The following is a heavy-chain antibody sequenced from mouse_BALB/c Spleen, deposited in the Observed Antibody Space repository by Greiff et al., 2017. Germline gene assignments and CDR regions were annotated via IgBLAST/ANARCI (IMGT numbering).Heavy chain of an antibody. D-gene: IGHD2-3*01. J-gene: IGHJ4*01. V-gene: IGHV5-17*03. CDR2: ISSGSSTI. CDR1: GFTFSSFG. CDR3: ARDGGTSYAMDY. Sequence: EVKLVESGGGLVQPGGSRKLSCAASGFTFSSFGMHWVRQAPEKGLEWVAYISSGSSTIYYPDSVKGRFTISRDNAKNNLYLQMSSLKSEDTAMYYCARDGGTSYAMDYWGQGTSVTVSS.